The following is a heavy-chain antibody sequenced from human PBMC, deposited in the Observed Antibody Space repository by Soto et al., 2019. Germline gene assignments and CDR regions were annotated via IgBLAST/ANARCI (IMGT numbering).Heavy chain of an antibody. Sequence: SETLPLTCTVSGGSISSYYWSWIRQPPGKGLEWIGYIYYSGSTNYNPSLKSRVTISVDTSKNQFSLKLSSVTAADTAVYYCACFLGAAAGPYYFDYWGQGTLVTVSA. D-gene: IGHD6-13*01. CDR2: IYYSGST. CDR3: ACFLGAAAGPYYFDY. V-gene: IGHV4-59*01. CDR1: GGSISSYY. J-gene: IGHJ4*02.